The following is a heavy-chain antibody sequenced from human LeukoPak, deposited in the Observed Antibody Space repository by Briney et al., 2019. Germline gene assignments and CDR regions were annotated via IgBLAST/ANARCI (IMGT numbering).Heavy chain of an antibody. D-gene: IGHD3-22*01. CDR2: IKQDGSEK. V-gene: IGHV3-7*01. J-gene: IGHJ4*02. CDR1: GFTFSSYG. Sequence: PGGSLRLSCAASGFTFSSYGMHWVRQAPGKGLEWVANIKQDGSEKYYVDSVKGRFTISRDNAKNSLYLEMNSLRAEDTAVYYCASERYYYDSSGYYFHFDYWGQGTLVTVSS. CDR3: ASERYYYDSSGYYFHFDY.